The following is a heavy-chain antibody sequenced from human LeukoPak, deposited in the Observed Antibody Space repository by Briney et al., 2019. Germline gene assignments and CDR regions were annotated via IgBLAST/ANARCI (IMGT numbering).Heavy chain of an antibody. CDR2: IYYSGST. V-gene: IGHV4-39*07. CDR3: ARDSGDPTLGYYGSGSRGNWFDP. J-gene: IGHJ5*02. CDR1: GGSISSSSYY. D-gene: IGHD3-10*01. Sequence: PSETLSLTCTVSGGSISSSSYYWGWIRQPPGKGLEWIGSIYYSGSTYYNPSLKSRVTISVDTSKNQFSLKLSSVTAADTAVYYCARDSGDPTLGYYGSGSRGNWFDPWGQGTLVTVSS.